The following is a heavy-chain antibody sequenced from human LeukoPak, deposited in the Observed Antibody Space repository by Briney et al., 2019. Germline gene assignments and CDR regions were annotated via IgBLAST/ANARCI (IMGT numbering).Heavy chain of an antibody. CDR1: GGSISSYY. CDR2: VHYSGST. V-gene: IGHV4-59*01. Sequence: SETLSLTCTVSGGSISSYYWSWIRQPPGKGLEWIGYVHYSGSTNYNPSLKSRVTISVDTSKNQFSLKVTSVTPADTAVYYCARAEKAVTGTLDSWGQGTLITVSS. D-gene: IGHD6-19*01. J-gene: IGHJ4*02. CDR3: ARAEKAVTGTLDS.